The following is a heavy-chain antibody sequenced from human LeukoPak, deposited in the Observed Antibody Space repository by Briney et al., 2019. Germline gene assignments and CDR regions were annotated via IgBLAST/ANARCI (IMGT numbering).Heavy chain of an antibody. Sequence: GGSLRLSCAASGFTFSSYAMSWVRQAPWKGLEWVSAISGSGGSTYYADSVKGRFTISRDNSKNTLYLQMNSLRAEDTAVYYCAKDVVACSSTSCYPDYFDYWGQGTLVTVSS. D-gene: IGHD2-2*01. V-gene: IGHV3-23*01. CDR1: GFTFSSYA. J-gene: IGHJ4*02. CDR2: ISGSGGST. CDR3: AKDVVACSSTSCYPDYFDY.